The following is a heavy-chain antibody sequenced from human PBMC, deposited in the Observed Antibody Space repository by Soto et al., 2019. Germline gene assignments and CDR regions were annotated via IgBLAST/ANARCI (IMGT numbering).Heavy chain of an antibody. CDR1: GGSISSGGYY. J-gene: IGHJ5*02. CDR3: ARASGTHGGRYYDFWSGYLFDP. Sequence: PSETLSLTCTVSGGSISSGGYYWSWIRQHPGKGLEWIGYIYYSGSTYYNPSLKSRVTISVDTSKNQFSLKLSSVTAADTAVYYCARASGTHGGRYYDFWSGYLFDPWGQGTLVTVSS. CDR2: IYYSGST. D-gene: IGHD3-3*01. V-gene: IGHV4-31*03.